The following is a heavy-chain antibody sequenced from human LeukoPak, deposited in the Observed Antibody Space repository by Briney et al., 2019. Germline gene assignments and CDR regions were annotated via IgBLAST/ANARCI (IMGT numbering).Heavy chain of an antibody. V-gene: IGHV3-13*01. D-gene: IGHD1-1*01. Sequence: GGSLRLSCAASGFTFSSFNMHLVRQPTGQGLEWVSTIGTASDTYYPGTVEGRFTLSRDNAKNSLYIKMNSLTAGDTAVYYCARGTPRGKYYYMDVWGKGTTVTVSS. CDR1: GFTFSSFN. CDR2: IGTASDT. J-gene: IGHJ6*03. CDR3: ARGTPRGKYYYMDV.